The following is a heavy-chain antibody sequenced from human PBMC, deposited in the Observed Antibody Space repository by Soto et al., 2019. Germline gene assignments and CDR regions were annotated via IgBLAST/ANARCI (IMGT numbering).Heavy chain of an antibody. CDR2: INPSSGRT. D-gene: IGHD2-15*01. V-gene: IGHV1-46*01. CDR1: GYTFTSYS. Sequence: ALVKVSCKASGYTFTSYSMHWVRQAPGQGLEWMGIINPSSGRTSYAQNFQGRVTMTSDASTSIVYMEMSSLKSEDTAVYYCARDHNFGFILYAMDVWGQGTTVTVSS. CDR3: ARDHNFGFILYAMDV. J-gene: IGHJ6*02.